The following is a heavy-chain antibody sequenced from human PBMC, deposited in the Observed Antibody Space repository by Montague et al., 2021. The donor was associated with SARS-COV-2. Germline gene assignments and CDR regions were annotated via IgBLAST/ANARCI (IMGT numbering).Heavy chain of an antibody. CDR1: GGSISSYH. J-gene: IGHJ6*02. CDR2: MYYNGST. CDR3: ARGGGFFADYYNKRLDV. D-gene: IGHD3-10*01. Sequence: SETLSLTCTVSGGSISSYHWTWVRQPPGKGLESIGYMYYNGSTSNNPSLKSRVTISIDTSTNQFSLKLSFVTVADTAVYYCARGGGFFADYYNKRLDVWGQGTPVTVSS. V-gene: IGHV4-59*01.